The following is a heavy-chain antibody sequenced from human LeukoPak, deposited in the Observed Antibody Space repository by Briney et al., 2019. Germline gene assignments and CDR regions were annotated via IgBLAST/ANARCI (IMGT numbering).Heavy chain of an antibody. J-gene: IGHJ4*02. D-gene: IGHD6-13*01. CDR1: GGSMNDYY. CDR2: IYTSGST. CDR3: ASGIAADLY. Sequence: SETLSPTCTVSGGSMNDYYWSWIRQPAGKGLEWIGRIYTSGSTNYNPSLKSRVTISVDTSKNQFSLKLSSVTAADTAVYYCASGIAADLYWGQGTLVTVSS. V-gene: IGHV4-4*07.